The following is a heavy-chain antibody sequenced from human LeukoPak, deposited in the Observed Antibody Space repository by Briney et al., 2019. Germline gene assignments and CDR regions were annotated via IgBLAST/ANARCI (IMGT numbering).Heavy chain of an antibody. J-gene: IGHJ4*02. CDR1: GGSFSGYY. CDR2: INHSGST. D-gene: IGHD6-19*01. V-gene: IGHV4-34*01. CDR3: ARVNSGWYLDY. Sequence: SETLSLTCAVYGGSFSGYYWSWIRQPPGKGLEWIGEINHSGSTNYNPSLKSRVTISVDTSKNQFSLKLSSVTAADTAVYYCARVNSGWYLDYWGQGTLVTVSS.